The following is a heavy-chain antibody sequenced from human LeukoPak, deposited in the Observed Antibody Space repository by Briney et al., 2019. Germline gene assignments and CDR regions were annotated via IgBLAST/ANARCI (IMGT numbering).Heavy chain of an antibody. CDR3: ARGDTWIQLWLLDD. V-gene: IGHV3-21*01. J-gene: IGHJ4*02. CDR2: ISSSSSYI. D-gene: IGHD5-18*01. CDR1: GFTFSCYS. Sequence: SGGSLRLSCAASGFTFSCYSMHWVRQAPGKGLEWVSSISSSSSYIYYADSVKGRFTISRDNAKNSLYLQMNSLRAEDTAVYYCARGDTWIQLWLLDDWGQGTLVTVSS.